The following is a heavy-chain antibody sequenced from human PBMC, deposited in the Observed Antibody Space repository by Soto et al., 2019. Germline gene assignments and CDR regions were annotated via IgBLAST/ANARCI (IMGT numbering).Heavy chain of an antibody. CDR1: GFTVSSNY. J-gene: IGHJ6*02. D-gene: IGHD7-27*01. Sequence: GGSLRLSCAASGFTVSSNYMSWVRQAPGKGLEWVSVIYSGGSTYYADSVKGRFTISRDNSKNTLYLQMNSLRAEDTAVYYCASLSGGDYYYGMDVWGQGTTVTVSS. CDR3: ASLSGGDYYYGMDV. CDR2: IYSGGST. V-gene: IGHV3-53*01.